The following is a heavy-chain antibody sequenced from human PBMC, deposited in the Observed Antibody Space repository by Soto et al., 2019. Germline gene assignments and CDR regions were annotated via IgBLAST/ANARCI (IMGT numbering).Heavy chain of an antibody. J-gene: IGHJ3*01. CDR3: ARDISGAFDF. V-gene: IGHV3-7*01. Sequence: WGSLRLSCAASGFNLSTYCMSWVRQTPGKGLERVANIKQEGSEKYYVDSGKGRFTMSRDNAKNSLYLQMNSLRAEDTAVYYCARDISGAFDFWGQGTMVAVSS. CDR2: IKQEGSEK. D-gene: IGHD3-9*01. CDR1: GFNLSTYC.